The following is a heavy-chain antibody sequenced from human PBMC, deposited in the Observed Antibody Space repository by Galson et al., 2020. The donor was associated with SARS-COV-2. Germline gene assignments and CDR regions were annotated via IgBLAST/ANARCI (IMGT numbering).Heavy chain of an antibody. CDR3: AKASAILWFGQFRAEAFDV. J-gene: IGHJ3*01. CDR2: ISYEGSKH. Sequence: QAGGSLRLSCLASGLTFTNYGMHWVRQAPGKGLEWVAAISYEGSKHSYADSVDGRFRISKDHLKSTVYLQMNSLRPDDTALSFCAKASAILWFGQFRAEAFDVWGQVTLVTVSS. V-gene: IGHV3-30*18. CDR1: GLTFTNYG. D-gene: IGHD2-21*01.